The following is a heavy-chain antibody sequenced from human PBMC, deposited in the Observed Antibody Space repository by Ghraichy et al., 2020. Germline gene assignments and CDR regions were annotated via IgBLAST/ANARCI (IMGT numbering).Heavy chain of an antibody. CDR2: INHSGST. Sequence: SETLSLTCAVYGGSFSGYYWSWIRQPPGKGLEWIGEINHSGSTNYNPSLKSRVTISVDTSKNQFSLKLSSVTAADTAVYYCARRAPYTLRWFDPWGQGTLVTVSS. J-gene: IGHJ5*02. D-gene: IGHD4-11*01. V-gene: IGHV4-34*01. CDR1: GGSFSGYY. CDR3: ARRAPYTLRWFDP.